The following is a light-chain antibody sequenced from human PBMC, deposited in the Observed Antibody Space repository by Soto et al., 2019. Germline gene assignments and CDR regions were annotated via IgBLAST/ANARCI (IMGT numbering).Light chain of an antibody. CDR1: QSISNY. V-gene: IGKV1-5*03. Sequence: IQMTQSPSSLSSSIGDRVTITCRASQSISNYLNWYQQKPGKAPKLLIYKASTLKSGVPSRFSGSGSGTEFTLTISSLRPDDFATYYCQHYSGDRATFGQGTKVDI. CDR2: KAS. J-gene: IGKJ1*01. CDR3: QHYSGDRAT.